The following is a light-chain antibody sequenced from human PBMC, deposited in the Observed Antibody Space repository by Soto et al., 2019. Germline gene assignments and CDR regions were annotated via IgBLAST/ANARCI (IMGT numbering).Light chain of an antibody. CDR1: QGISSY. J-gene: IGKJ5*01. CDR2: AAS. Sequence: AIRMTQSPSSLSASTGDRVTITCRASQGISSYLAWYQQKPGKAPKLLIYAASTLQSGVPSRFSGSGSGTEFIITISCLQSEDFATHYCQQYSSYPPITFGQGTRLEIK. V-gene: IGKV1-8*01. CDR3: QQYSSYPPIT.